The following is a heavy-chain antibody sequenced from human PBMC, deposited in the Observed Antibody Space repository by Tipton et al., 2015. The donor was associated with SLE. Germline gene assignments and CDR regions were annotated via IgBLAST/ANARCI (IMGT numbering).Heavy chain of an antibody. V-gene: IGHV4-38-2*01. D-gene: IGHD3-10*01. CDR1: GYSIRSGYY. Sequence: LRLSCAVSGYSIRSGYYWGWIRQPPGKGLEWLGSIYHSGGTYYNPSLKSRVTISVDTSKNQFSLKLSSVTAADTAVYYCARNPITMVRGVIPGAFDIWGQGTMVTVSS. CDR3: ARNPITMVRGVIPGAFDI. J-gene: IGHJ3*02. CDR2: IYHSGGT.